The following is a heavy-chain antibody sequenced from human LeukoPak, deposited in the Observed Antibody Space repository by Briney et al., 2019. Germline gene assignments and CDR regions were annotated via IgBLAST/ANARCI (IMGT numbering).Heavy chain of an antibody. CDR3: AREDLYYYDSSGSEYFQH. V-gene: IGHV1-2*02. J-gene: IGHJ1*01. CDR1: GYTFTGYY. CDR2: INPNSGGT. Sequence: ASVKVSCKASGYTFTGYYMHWVRQAPGQGLEWMGWINPNSGGTNYAQKFQGRVTMTRDTSISTAYMELSGLRSDDTAVYYCAREDLYYYDSSGSEYFQHWGQGTLVTVSS. D-gene: IGHD3-22*01.